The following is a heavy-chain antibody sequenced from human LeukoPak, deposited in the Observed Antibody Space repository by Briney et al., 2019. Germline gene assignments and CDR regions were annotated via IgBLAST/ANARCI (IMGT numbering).Heavy chain of an antibody. J-gene: IGHJ4*02. CDR2: ISGDGGYT. CDR1: GFTFDDWA. Sequence: PGGSLRLSCAASGFTFDDWAIHWVRRAPGKGLEWVSLISGDGGYTYYVDSVRGRFTISRDNSKNSLYLQMNSLRTEDTALYYCAKEGGYHFDYWGQGTLVTVSS. CDR3: AKEGGYHFDY. V-gene: IGHV3-43*02. D-gene: IGHD3-22*01.